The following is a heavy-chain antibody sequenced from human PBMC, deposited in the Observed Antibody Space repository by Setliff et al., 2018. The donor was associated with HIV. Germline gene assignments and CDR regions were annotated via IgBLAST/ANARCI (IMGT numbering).Heavy chain of an antibody. V-gene: IGHV4-34*01. CDR2: ISRGGST. CDR3: ARLGEF. D-gene: IGHD3-16*01. CDR1: GGSFSAYY. J-gene: IGHJ4*02. Sequence: PSETLSLTCAVYGGSFSAYYWTWIRQPPGKGLEWIGEISRGGSTSYNPSLKSRVTISLDTSKNQFSLNLTSVTAADTAVYYCARLGEFWSQGSLVTVSS.